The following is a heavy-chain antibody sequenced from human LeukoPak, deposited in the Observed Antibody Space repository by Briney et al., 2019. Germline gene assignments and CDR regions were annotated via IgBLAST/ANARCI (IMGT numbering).Heavy chain of an antibody. D-gene: IGHD5-18*01. CDR3: ARAVGIQLWGDGYYMDV. J-gene: IGHJ6*03. V-gene: IGHV4-59*01. Sequence: SETLSLTCTVSGGSISSYYWSWIRQPPGEGLEWIGYIYYSGSTNYNPSLKSRVTISVDTSKNQFSLKLSPVTAADTAVYYCARAVGIQLWGDGYYMDVWGKGTTVTVSS. CDR2: IYYSGST. CDR1: GGSISSYY.